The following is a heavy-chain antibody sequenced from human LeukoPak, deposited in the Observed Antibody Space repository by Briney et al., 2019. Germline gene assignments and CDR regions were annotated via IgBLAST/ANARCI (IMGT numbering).Heavy chain of an antibody. V-gene: IGHV4-34*01. J-gene: IGHJ4*02. Sequence: PSETLSLTCAVCGGSFSGYYWSCLRQPPGKGLEWIGEINHSGSTNYNPSLKSRVTISVDTSKNQFSLKLSSVTAADTAVYYCARNMVRGVIPDYWGQGTLVTVSS. D-gene: IGHD3-10*01. CDR2: INHSGST. CDR3: ARNMVRGVIPDY. CDR1: GGSFSGYY.